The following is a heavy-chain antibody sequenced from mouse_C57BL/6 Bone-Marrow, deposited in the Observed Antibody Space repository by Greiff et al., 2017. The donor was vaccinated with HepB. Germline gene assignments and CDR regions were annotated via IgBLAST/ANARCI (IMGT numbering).Heavy chain of an antibody. Sequence: VQLQQSGAELVRPGASVTLSCKASGYTFTDYEMHWVKQTPVHGLDWIGAIAPETGGTAYNQKFKGKAILTADKSASTAYMELRSLTSEVSAVYYGTRHYGTSSWFAYWGQGTLVTVSA. CDR1: GYTFTDYE. CDR3: TRHYGTSSWFAY. J-gene: IGHJ3*01. CDR2: IAPETGGT. V-gene: IGHV1-15*01. D-gene: IGHD1-1*01.